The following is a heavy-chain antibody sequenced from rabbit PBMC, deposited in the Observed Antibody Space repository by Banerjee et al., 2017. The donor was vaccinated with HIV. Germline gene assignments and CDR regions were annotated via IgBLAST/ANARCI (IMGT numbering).Heavy chain of an antibody. Sequence: QEQLVESGGGLVQPGGSLTLSCKASGFDFSKCGVSWVRQAPGKGLEWIGYIDPVFGSTYYASWVNGRFTISSHNAQNTLYLQLNSLTAADTATYFCARDSNDYAGYPSAPKLWGPGTLVTVS. CDR1: GFDFSKCG. J-gene: IGHJ4*01. D-gene: IGHD6-1*01. CDR3: ARDSNDYAGYPSAPKL. CDR2: IDPVFGST. V-gene: IGHV1S47*01.